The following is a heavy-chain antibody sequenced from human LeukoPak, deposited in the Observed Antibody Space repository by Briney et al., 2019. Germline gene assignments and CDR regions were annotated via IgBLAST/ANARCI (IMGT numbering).Heavy chain of an antibody. V-gene: IGHV1-46*01. Sequence: ASVKVSCKASGYSFTSYYMHWVRQAPGQGLEWMGIINPSGGSTSYAQKFRGRVTMTRDMSTSTVYMELSSLRSDDTAVYYCARGSSSWYYFDYWGQGTLVTVSS. CDR3: ARGSSSWYYFDY. D-gene: IGHD6-13*01. CDR2: INPSGGST. J-gene: IGHJ4*02. CDR1: GYSFTSYY.